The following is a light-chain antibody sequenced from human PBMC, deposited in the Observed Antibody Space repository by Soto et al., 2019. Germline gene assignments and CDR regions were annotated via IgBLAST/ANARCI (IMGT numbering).Light chain of an antibody. V-gene: IGLV2-18*02. Sequence: QSALTQPPSVSGSPGQSVAISCTGTSSDVGSNNRVSWYQQPPGTAPKLMIYDVSNRPSGIPDRFSGSKSANTASLTISGLQAEDEADYYCSSYTTSNTSVFGTGTKLTVL. CDR2: DVS. J-gene: IGLJ1*01. CDR1: SSDVGSNNR. CDR3: SSYTTSNTSV.